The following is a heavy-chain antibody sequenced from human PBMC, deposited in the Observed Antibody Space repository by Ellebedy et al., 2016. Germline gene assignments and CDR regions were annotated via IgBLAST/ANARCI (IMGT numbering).Heavy chain of an antibody. V-gene: IGHV3-66*01. CDR2: IYSGGST. CDR1: GITVSSNY. CDR3: ARDQLWFGELGLYYYYGMDV. D-gene: IGHD3-10*01. Sequence: GGSLRLSCAASGITVSSNYMSWVRQAQGKGLEWGSVIYSGGSTYYANSVKGRFTISRDNSKNTLYLQMNSLRAEDTAVYYCARDQLWFGELGLYYYYGMDVWGQGTTVTVSS. J-gene: IGHJ6*02.